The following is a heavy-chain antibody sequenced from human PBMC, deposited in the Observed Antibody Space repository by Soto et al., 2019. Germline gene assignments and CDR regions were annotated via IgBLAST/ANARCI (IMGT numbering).Heavy chain of an antibody. CDR2: ISGSGGST. V-gene: IGHV3-23*01. CDR1: GCTFSSYA. D-gene: IGHD2-15*01. J-gene: IGHJ4*02. CDR3: AKDIHGSFS. Sequence: PGGSLRLSWSASGCTFSSYAMSWVRQAPGKGLEWVSAISGSGGSTYYTDSVKGWFTISRDNSKNTLYLQMNSLRAEDTAVYYCAKDIHGSFSWGQGTLVTVSS.